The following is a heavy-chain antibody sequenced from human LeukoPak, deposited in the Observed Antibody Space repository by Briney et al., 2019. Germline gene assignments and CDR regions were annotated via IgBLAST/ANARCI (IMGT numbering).Heavy chain of an antibody. J-gene: IGHJ4*02. CDR3: AKDFYSSSWWGVDY. D-gene: IGHD6-13*01. Sequence: GGSRRLSCAASGFTFSSYAMSWVRQAPGKGLEWVSAISGSGGSTYYADSVKGRFTISRDNSKNSLYLQMNSLRTEDTALYYCAKDFYSSSWWGVDYWGQGTLVTVSS. V-gene: IGHV3-23*01. CDR2: ISGSGGST. CDR1: GFTFSSYA.